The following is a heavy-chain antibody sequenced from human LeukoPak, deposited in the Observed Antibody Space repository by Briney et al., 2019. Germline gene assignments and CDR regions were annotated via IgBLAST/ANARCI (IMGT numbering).Heavy chain of an antibody. J-gene: IGHJ4*02. CDR1: GYTFTGYY. D-gene: IGHD6-19*01. CDR2: INPNSGGT. V-gene: IGHV1-2*02. Sequence: ASVKVSCKASGYTFTGYYMHWVRQAPGQGLEWMGWINPNSGGTNYAQKFQGRVTITRNTSISTAYMELSSLRSEDTAVYYCARGRYSSGWYRFRAWGYFDYWGQGTLVTVSS. CDR3: ARGRYSSGWYRFRAWGYFDY.